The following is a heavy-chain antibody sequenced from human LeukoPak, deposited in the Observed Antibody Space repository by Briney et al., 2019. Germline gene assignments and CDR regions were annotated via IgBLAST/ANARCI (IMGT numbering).Heavy chain of an antibody. V-gene: IGHV4-34*01. CDR1: GGSFSGYY. J-gene: IGHJ4*02. CDR3: ARGLGVPAA. Sequence: SETLSLTCAVYGGSFSGYYWSWIRQPPGKGLEWIGEINHSGSTNYNPSLKSRVTISVDTSKNQFSLKLSSVTAAETVVYFRARGLGVPAAWGQGTLVTVSS. D-gene: IGHD2-2*01. CDR2: INHSGST.